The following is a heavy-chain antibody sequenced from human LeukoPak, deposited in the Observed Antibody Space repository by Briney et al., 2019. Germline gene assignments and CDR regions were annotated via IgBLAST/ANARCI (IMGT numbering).Heavy chain of an antibody. CDR1: GFTFRSYW. CDR2: IKQEGSEK. CDR3: AANGGPFDF. V-gene: IGHV3-7*05. D-gene: IGHD4-23*01. Sequence: GGSLRLSCAASGFTFRSYWMSWVRQAPGKGLEFVANIKQEGSEKYYVDSVKGRFTTSRDNAKNSLYLQMNGLRAEDTAVYYCAANGGPFDFWGQGTLVTVSA. J-gene: IGHJ4*02.